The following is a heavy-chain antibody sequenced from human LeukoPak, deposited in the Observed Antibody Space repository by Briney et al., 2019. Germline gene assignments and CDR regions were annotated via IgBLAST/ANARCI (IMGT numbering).Heavy chain of an antibody. V-gene: IGHV4-61*01. J-gene: IGHJ3*02. CDR2: VYHSGST. CDR3: ARRIVGSTSTLDAFDI. Sequence: PSETLSLTCTVSGGSVSSGSYYWNCIRQPPGKGLEWIGYVYHSGSTNYNPSLKSRVIISLDTSKNQFSLKLSSVTAADIAIYYCARRIVGSTSTLDAFDIWGQGTMVTVSS. CDR1: GGSVSSGSYY. D-gene: IGHD1-26*01.